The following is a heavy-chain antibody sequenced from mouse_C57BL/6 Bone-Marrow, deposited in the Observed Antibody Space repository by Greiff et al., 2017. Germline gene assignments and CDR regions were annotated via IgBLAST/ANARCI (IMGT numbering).Heavy chain of an antibody. CDR3: AIDDYED. CDR1: GYSFTDYN. CDR2: INPNYGTT. J-gene: IGHJ2*01. Sequence: EVKLQESGPELVKPGASAKISCKAPGYSFTDYNMNWVKQSNGKSLEWIGVINPNYGTTSYYQKFKGKATLTVDQSSSTAYMHLSSLTSEYSAVYSSAIDDYEDWGQGTTLTVSS. D-gene: IGHD2-4*01. V-gene: IGHV1-39*01.